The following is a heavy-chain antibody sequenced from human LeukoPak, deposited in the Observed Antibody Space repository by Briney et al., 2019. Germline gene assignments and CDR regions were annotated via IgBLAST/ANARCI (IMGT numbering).Heavy chain of an antibody. J-gene: IGHJ4*02. Sequence: PGGSLRLSCAASGFTLRSYTMNWVRQAPGKGLEWVANIKEDGSEKYYVDSVKGRFTISRDNAKNSLYLQMNSLRAEDTAVYYCASIYCSGGRCSFFDYWGQGTLVTVSS. V-gene: IGHV3-7*01. D-gene: IGHD2-15*01. CDR1: GFTLRSYT. CDR3: ASIYCSGGRCSFFDY. CDR2: IKEDGSEK.